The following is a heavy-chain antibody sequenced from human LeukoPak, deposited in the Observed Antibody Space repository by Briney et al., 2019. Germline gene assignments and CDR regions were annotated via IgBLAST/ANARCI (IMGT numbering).Heavy chain of an antibody. CDR1: GFTFDDYA. CDR2: ISWNSGSI. V-gene: IGHV3-9*01. Sequence: QSGGSLRLSCAASGFTFDDYAMHWVRQAPGKGLEWVSGISWNSGSIGYADSVKGRFTISRDNAKNSLYLQMNSLRAEDTALYYCAKWACSGGSCYTQQYYFDYWGQGTLVTVSS. D-gene: IGHD2-15*01. CDR3: AKWACSGGSCYTQQYYFDY. J-gene: IGHJ4*02.